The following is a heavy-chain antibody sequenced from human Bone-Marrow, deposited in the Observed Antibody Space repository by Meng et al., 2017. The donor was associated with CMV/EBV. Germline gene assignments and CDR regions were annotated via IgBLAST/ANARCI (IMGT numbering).Heavy chain of an antibody. J-gene: IGHJ4*02. CDR2: TSAYNGNT. CDR3: ARPYSSSWYYFDY. V-gene: IGHV1-18*04. D-gene: IGHD6-13*01. Sequence: ASVKVSCKASGYTFTSYYMHWVRQAPGQGLEWMGWTSAYNGNTNYAQKLQGRVTMTTDTSTSTGYMELRSLRSDDTAVYYCARPYSSSWYYFDYWGQRTLVTVSS. CDR1: GYTFTSYY.